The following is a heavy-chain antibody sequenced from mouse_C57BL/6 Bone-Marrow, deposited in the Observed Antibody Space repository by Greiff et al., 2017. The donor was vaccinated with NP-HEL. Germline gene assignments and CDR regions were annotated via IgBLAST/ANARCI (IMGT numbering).Heavy chain of an antibody. Sequence: VQLVESGPELVKPGASVKISCKAPGYAFSSSWMNWVKQRPGKGLVWIGRIYPGDGDTNYNGKFKGKATLTADKSSSTAYMQLSILTSEDSAVYFCARRSNYIYAMDYWGQGTSVTVSS. CDR3: ARRSNYIYAMDY. CDR1: GYAFSSSW. D-gene: IGHD2-5*01. CDR2: IYPGDGDT. J-gene: IGHJ4*01. V-gene: IGHV1-82*01.